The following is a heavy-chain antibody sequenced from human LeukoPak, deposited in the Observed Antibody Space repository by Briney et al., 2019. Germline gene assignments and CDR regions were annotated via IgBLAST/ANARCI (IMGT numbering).Heavy chain of an antibody. V-gene: IGHV4-34*01. Sequence: PSETLSLTCAVYGGSFSGYYWSWIRQPSGKGLEWIGEINHSGSTNYNPSLKSRVTISVDTSKNQFSLKLSSVTAADTAVYYCAISGSGAYYDEQFDYWGQGTLVTVSS. J-gene: IGHJ4*02. D-gene: IGHD3-10*01. CDR3: AISGSGAYYDEQFDY. CDR1: GGSFSGYY. CDR2: INHSGST.